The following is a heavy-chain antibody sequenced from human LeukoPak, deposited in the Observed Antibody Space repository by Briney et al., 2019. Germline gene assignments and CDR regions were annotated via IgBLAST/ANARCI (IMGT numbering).Heavy chain of an antibody. CDR3: ARVIVGATGYYFDY. D-gene: IGHD1-26*01. CDR1: GGTFSSYA. CDR2: IIPILGIA. J-gene: IGHJ4*02. Sequence: SVKVSCKASGGTFSSYAIRWVRQAPGQGLEWMGRIIPILGIANYAQKFQGRVTITADKSTSTAYMELSSLRSEDTAVYYCARVIVGATGYYFDYWGQGTLVTVSS. V-gene: IGHV1-69*04.